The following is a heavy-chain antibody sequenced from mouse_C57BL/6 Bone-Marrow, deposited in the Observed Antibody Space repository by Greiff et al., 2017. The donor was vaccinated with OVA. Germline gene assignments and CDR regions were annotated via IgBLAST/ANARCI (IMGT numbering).Heavy chain of an antibody. Sequence: QVQLQQPGAELVKPGASVKLSCKASGYTFTSYWMHWVKQRPGQGLEWIGMIHPNSGSTNYNEKFKSKATLTVDKSSSTAYMQHSSLTSEDSAVYYCARRYGSSSYAMDYWGQGTSVTVSS. V-gene: IGHV1-64*01. CDR1: GYTFTSYW. CDR2: IHPNSGST. J-gene: IGHJ4*01. D-gene: IGHD1-1*01. CDR3: ARRYGSSSYAMDY.